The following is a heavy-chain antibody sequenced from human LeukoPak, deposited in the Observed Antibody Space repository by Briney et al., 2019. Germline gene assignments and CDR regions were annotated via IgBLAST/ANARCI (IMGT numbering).Heavy chain of an antibody. CDR3: ASEPYGSGSFLGAFDI. J-gene: IGHJ3*02. CDR2: IYYSGST. Sequence: PSETLSLTCAVSDDSIRSSAYYWGWIRQPPGKGLEWIGSIYYSGSTYYNPSLKSRVTISINTSKNQFSLKLSSVTAADTAVYYCASEPYGSGSFLGAFDIWGQGTMVTVSS. D-gene: IGHD3-10*01. CDR1: DDSIRSSAYY. V-gene: IGHV4-39*01.